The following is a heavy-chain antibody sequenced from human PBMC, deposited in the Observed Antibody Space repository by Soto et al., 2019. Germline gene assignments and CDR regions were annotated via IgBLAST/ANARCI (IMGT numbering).Heavy chain of an antibody. CDR3: AKAVDISVRGVHPSDH. Sequence: QVQLVESGGGVVQPGRSLRLSCAASGFIFNRFGMHWVRQAPGKGLEWVSVISYDGNNKYYADSVKGRFTISRDNSQNILYLQMNSLRPEDTALYYCAKAVDISVRGVHPSDHWGQGTLVTVSS. V-gene: IGHV3-30*18. D-gene: IGHD3-10*02. CDR2: ISYDGNNK. CDR1: GFIFNRFG. J-gene: IGHJ4*02.